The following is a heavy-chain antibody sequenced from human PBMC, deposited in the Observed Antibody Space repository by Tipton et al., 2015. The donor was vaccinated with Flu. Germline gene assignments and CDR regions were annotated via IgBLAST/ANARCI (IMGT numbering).Heavy chain of an antibody. CDR1: GGSISNYY. V-gene: IGHV4-59*08. CDR3: ARHFTAGLFAS. CDR2: VHYSENT. J-gene: IGHJ4*02. Sequence: TLSLTCTVSGGSISNYYWSWIRQPPGKGLEWIGYVHYSENTSYNPSLKSRVTMSLDTSKNQFSLRLSSVTAADTAVYYCARHFTAGLFASWGQGTPVTVSS. D-gene: IGHD6-13*01.